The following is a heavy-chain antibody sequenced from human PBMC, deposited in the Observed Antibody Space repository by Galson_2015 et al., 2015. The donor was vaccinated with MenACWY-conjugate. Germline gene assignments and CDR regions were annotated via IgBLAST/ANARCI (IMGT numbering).Heavy chain of an antibody. CDR1: GFTFSNYG. Sequence: SLRLSCEASGFTFSNYGMHWVRQAPGKGLEWLAFIRYDATNKYYADSVTGRFTISRDNSKNTLYLQMNSLRGDDTAVYYCAKPTGGFSVPFDYWGQGTLVTVSS. CDR3: AKPTGGFSVPFDY. CDR2: IRYDATNK. V-gene: IGHV3-30*02. D-gene: IGHD5/OR15-5a*01. J-gene: IGHJ4*02.